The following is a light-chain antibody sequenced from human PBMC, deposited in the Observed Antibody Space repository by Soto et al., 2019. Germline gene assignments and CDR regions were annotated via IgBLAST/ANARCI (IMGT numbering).Light chain of an antibody. CDR3: QQRANWPAT. J-gene: IGKJ5*01. CDR1: QSVSSY. CDR2: DAS. V-gene: IGKV3-11*01. Sequence: EIVLAQSPATLSLSPGERVTLTCRASQSVSSYLAWYQQKPGQAPRLLIYDASNRATGIPARFRGSGAGTDFTLTISSLEPEDFAVYYCQQRANWPATFGQGTRLEIK.